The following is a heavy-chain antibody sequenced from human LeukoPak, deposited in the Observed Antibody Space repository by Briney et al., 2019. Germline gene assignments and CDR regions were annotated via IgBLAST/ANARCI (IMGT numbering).Heavy chain of an antibody. V-gene: IGHV3-30*04. CDR3: AKDPHCSSTSCQGDGSGY. J-gene: IGHJ4*02. D-gene: IGHD2-2*01. Sequence: PGGSLRLSCAASGFTFSSYAMHWVRQAPGKGLEWVAVISYDGSNKYYADSVKGRFTISRDNSKNTLYLQMNSLRAEDTAVYYCAKDPHCSSTSCQGDGSGYWGQGTLVTVSS. CDR1: GFTFSSYA. CDR2: ISYDGSNK.